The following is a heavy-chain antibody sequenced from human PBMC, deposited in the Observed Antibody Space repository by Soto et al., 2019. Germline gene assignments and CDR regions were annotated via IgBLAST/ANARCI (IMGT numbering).Heavy chain of an antibody. CDR1: GCSVSSGSYY. D-gene: IGHD3-9*01. Sequence: PSETLSLTCTVSGCSVSSGSYYWSWIRQPPGKGLEWIGYIYYSGSTNYNPSLKSRVTISVDTSKNQFSLKLSSVTAADTAVYYCARAESDILTGYYWGXDYWGQGTLVTVSS. CDR2: IYYSGST. V-gene: IGHV4-61*01. CDR3: ARAESDILTGYYWGXDY. J-gene: IGHJ4*02.